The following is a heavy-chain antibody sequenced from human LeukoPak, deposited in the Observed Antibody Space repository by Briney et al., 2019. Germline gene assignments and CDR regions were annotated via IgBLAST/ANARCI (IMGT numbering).Heavy chain of an antibody. J-gene: IGHJ1*01. CDR3: ASTYYYDSSGYYYSEYFQH. CDR2: IYTSGNT. Sequence: PSETLSLTCTVSGGSISSGSYCWSWIRQPAGKGLEWIGHIYTSGNTNYNPSLKSRVTISVDTSKNQFSLKLNSVTAADTAVYYCASTYYYDSSGYYYSEYFQHWGQGTLVTVSS. V-gene: IGHV4-61*09. CDR1: GGSISSGSYC. D-gene: IGHD3-22*01.